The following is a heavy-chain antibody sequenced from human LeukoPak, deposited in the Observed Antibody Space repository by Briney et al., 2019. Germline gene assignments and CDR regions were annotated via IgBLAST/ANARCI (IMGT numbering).Heavy chain of an antibody. CDR3: AREDVDITVATSGAFDI. CDR1: GFTFNRFW. CDR2: IISDGSST. V-gene: IGHV3-74*01. J-gene: IGHJ3*02. Sequence: GGSLRLSCAASGFTFNRFWMHWVRQAPGKGLVWVSRIISDGSSTNYADSVKGQFTISRDNAKNTLYLQMNSLRAEDTALYYCAREDVDITVATSGAFDIWGQGTMVTVSS. D-gene: IGHD6-19*01.